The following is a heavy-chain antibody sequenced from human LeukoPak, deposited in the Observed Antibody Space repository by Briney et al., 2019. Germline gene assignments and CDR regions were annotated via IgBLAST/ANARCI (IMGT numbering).Heavy chain of an antibody. J-gene: IGHJ4*02. V-gene: IGHV1-69*06. CDR3: ARDRLVGGVIVSFLSSYYFDY. CDR2: IIPIFGTA. Sequence: ASVKVSCKASGGTFSSYAISWVRQAPGQGLEGMGGIIPIFGTANYAQKFQGRVTITADKSTSTAYMELRSLRSDDTAVYYCARDRLVGGVIVSFLSSYYFDYWGQGTLVTVSS. CDR1: GGTFSSYA. D-gene: IGHD3-16*02.